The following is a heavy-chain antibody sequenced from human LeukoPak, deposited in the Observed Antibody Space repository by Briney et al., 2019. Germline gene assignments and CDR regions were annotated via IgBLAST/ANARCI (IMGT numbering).Heavy chain of an antibody. J-gene: IGHJ4*02. CDR1: GFTFSSYG. D-gene: IGHD5-18*01. V-gene: IGHV3-30*02. CDR2: IRYDGSNK. Sequence: GGSLRLSCAASGFTFSSYGMHWVRQAPGKGLEWVAFIRYDGSNKYYADSVKGRFTISRDNSKNTLYLQMNSLRAEDTAVYYCANEGRYSYGYDYWGQGTLITVSS. CDR3: ANEGRYSYGYDY.